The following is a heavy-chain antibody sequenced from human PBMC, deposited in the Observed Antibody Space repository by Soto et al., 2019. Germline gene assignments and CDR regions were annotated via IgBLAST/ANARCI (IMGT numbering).Heavy chain of an antibody. V-gene: IGHV3-23*01. CDR3: VKNSGWFNS. D-gene: IGHD3-10*01. CDR1: GFIFSTTD. CDR2: IYGDGRTT. Sequence: GGSLRLSCEASGFIFSTTDMSWVRQAPGKGLEWVSTIYGDGRTTYYAVSVRGRFSISRDNSKNMVYLQMDSLRVHDTAIYYCVKNSGWFNSWGQGSLVTVSS. J-gene: IGHJ5*01.